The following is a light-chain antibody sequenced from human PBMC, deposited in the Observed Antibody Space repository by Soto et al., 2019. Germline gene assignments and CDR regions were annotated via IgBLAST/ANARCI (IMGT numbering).Light chain of an antibody. CDR3: CSYSGTATV. CDR1: NSDVESYNL. V-gene: IGLV2-23*03. Sequence: QSALTQPASVSGSPGQSITISCTGTNSDVESYNLVSWFRQHPGEAPKLIVYEGTKRPSGVSNRFSGSKSGNPASLTISGLQAEDEANYYCCSYSGTATVIGTGTKLTVL. J-gene: IGLJ1*01. CDR2: EGT.